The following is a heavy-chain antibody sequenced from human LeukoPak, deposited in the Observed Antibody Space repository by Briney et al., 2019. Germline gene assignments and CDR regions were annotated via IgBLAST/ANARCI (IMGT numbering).Heavy chain of an antibody. Sequence: GGSLGLSCAASGFTLSSYAVYWVRQAPGKGLEWISYIISSTSTIYYADSVKGRFTISRDNAKNSLFLQMNSLTAEDTAVYYCARVARGLDIWGQGTMVTVSS. J-gene: IGHJ3*02. V-gene: IGHV3-48*03. CDR3: ARVARGLDI. CDR2: IISSTSTI. CDR1: GFTLSSYA.